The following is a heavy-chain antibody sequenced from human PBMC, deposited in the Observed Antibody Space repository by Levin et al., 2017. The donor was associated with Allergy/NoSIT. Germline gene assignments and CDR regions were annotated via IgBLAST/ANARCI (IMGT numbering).Heavy chain of an antibody. Sequence: PSETLSLTCTVSGDSFSSGGHYWTWIRQLPGKGLEWIGYIYYTGTTNYNPSLKSRITMSVDTSKNQFSLKLTSVTAADTAVYYCARSMAAAGDFDYWGPGTLVTVSS. D-gene: IGHD6-13*01. CDR3: ARSMAAAGDFDY. J-gene: IGHJ4*02. CDR1: GDSFSSGGHY. CDR2: IYYTGTT. V-gene: IGHV4-31*03.